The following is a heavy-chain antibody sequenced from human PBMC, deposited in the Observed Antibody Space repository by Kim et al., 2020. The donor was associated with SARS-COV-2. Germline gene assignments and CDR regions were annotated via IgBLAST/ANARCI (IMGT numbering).Heavy chain of an antibody. J-gene: IGHJ4*02. CDR1: GFIFRSFW. CDR3: GRDLTGRSDY. Sequence: GGSLRLSCEASGFIFRSFWLHWVRQVPGEGLTWVARISDDGKTTNYADSVMGRFTISRDDARSTLFLHMNSLRGDDTAVYYCGRDLTGRSDYWGWGTLVT. D-gene: IGHD1-26*01. V-gene: IGHV3-74*01. CDR2: ISDDGKTT.